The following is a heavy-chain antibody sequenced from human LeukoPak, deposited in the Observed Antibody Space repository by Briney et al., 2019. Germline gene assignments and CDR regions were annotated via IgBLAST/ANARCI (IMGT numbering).Heavy chain of an antibody. CDR1: GFTFSSYA. Sequence: GGSLRLSCAASGFTFSSYAMSWVRQAPGKGLEWVSAISGSGGSTYYADSVKGRFTISRDNSKNTLYLQMNSLRVEDTAVYYCARSPRYSSSWYVNFFDHWGQGTLVTVSS. V-gene: IGHV3-23*01. CDR2: ISGSGGST. J-gene: IGHJ4*02. CDR3: ARSPRYSSSWYVNFFDH. D-gene: IGHD6-13*01.